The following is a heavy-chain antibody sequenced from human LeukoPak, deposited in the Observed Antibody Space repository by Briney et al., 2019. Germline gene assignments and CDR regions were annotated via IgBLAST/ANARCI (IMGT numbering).Heavy chain of an antibody. CDR1: GFTFSSYG. CDR2: IWYDGSNK. V-gene: IGHV3-33*01. D-gene: IGHD2-15*01. Sequence: PVGSLRLSCAASGFTFSSYGMHWVRQAPGKGLEWVAVIWYDGSNKYYADSVKGRFTISRDNSKNTLYLQMNSLRAEDTAVYYCARYCSGGRCYLGYYYYGMDVWGQGTTVTVSS. CDR3: ARYCSGGRCYLGYYYYGMDV. J-gene: IGHJ6*02.